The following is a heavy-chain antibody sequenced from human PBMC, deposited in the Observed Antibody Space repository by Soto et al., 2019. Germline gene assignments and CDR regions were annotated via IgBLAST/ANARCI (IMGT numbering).Heavy chain of an antibody. D-gene: IGHD3-10*01. J-gene: IGHJ4*02. CDR3: ARGLGRSMVRGVIPLYYFDY. CDR1: GGSFSGYY. Sequence: SETLSLTCAVYGGSFSGYYWSWIRQPPGKGLEWIGEINHSGSTNYNPSLKSRVTISVDTSKNQFSLKLSSVTAADTAVYYCARGLGRSMVRGVIPLYYFDYWGQGTLVTVSS. CDR2: INHSGST. V-gene: IGHV4-34*01.